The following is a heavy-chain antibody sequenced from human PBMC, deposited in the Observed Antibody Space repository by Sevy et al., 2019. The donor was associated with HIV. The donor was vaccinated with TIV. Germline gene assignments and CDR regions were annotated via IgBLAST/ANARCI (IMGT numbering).Heavy chain of an antibody. Sequence: GGSLRLSCAASGFSFRDAWMSWVRQAPGKGLEWIGRIKRKSDGGTTDYAAPVKGRISISRDDSKTTLLLQMNSLTTKDTAVYYCATHAPYTAMAAFDYWGQGTLVTVSS. D-gene: IGHD5-18*01. V-gene: IGHV3-15*01. J-gene: IGHJ4*02. CDR2: IKRKSDGGTT. CDR1: GFSFRDAW. CDR3: ATHAPYTAMAAFDY.